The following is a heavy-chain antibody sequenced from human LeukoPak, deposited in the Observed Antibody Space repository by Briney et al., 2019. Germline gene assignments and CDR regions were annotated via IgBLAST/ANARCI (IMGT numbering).Heavy chain of an antibody. Sequence: SETLSLTCAVSGGSISRYYWSWIRQPPGKGLEWVGYIYYSWSTNYNPSLKSRVTISVDTSKNQFSLKLSSVTAADTAVYYCARSGYSSNFDYWGQGTLVTVSS. CDR3: ARSGYSSNFDY. V-gene: IGHV4-59*08. J-gene: IGHJ4*02. CDR1: GGSISRYY. CDR2: IYYSWST. D-gene: IGHD6-13*01.